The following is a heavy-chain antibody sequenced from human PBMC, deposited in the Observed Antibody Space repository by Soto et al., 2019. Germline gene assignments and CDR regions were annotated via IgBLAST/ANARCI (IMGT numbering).Heavy chain of an antibody. CDR2: MNPNSGNT. V-gene: IGHV1-8*01. Sequence: ASVKVSCKASGYTFTSYDINWVRQATGQGLEWMGWMNPNSGNTGYAQKFQGRVTMTRNTSISTAYMELSSLRSEDTAVYYCARGRITGTTRQNWFDPWGQGTLVTSPQ. CDR1: GYTFTSYD. D-gene: IGHD1-20*01. CDR3: ARGRITGTTRQNWFDP. J-gene: IGHJ5*02.